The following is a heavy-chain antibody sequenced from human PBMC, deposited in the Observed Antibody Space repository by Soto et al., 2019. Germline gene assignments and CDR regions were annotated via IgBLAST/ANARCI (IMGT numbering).Heavy chain of an antibody. D-gene: IGHD1-26*01. J-gene: IGHJ4*02. CDR3: AKDQGFGSGSYFGGSDY. V-gene: IGHV3-30*18. CDR2: ISYDGSNK. Sequence: GGSLRLSCAASGFTFSSYGMHWVRQAPGKGLEWVAVISYDGSNKYYADSVKGRFTISRDNSKNTLYLQMNSLRAEDTAVYYCAKDQGFGSGSYFGGSDYWGQGTLVTVSS. CDR1: GFTFSSYG.